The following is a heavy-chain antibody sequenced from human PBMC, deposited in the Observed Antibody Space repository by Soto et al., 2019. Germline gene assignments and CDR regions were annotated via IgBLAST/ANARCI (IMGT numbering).Heavy chain of an antibody. CDR2: ISWNSGSI. CDR1: GFTFDDYA. D-gene: IGHD3-16*01. V-gene: IGHV3-9*01. J-gene: IGHJ4*02. CDR3: AKDMMGFDY. Sequence: EVPLVESGGGLVQPGRSLRLSCAASGFTFDDYAMHWVRQAPGKGLEWVSGISWNSGSIGYADSVKGRFTISRDNAKNSLYLQMNSLRAEDTALYYCAKDMMGFDYWGQGTLVTVSS.